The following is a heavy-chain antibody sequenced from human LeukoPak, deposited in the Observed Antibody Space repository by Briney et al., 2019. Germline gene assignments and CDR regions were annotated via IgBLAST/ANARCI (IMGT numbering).Heavy chain of an antibody. CDR3: ARAFTRYSGSTTHAFDI. V-gene: IGHV1-69*02. CDR1: GGIFTSYT. J-gene: IGHJ3*02. Sequence: SVKVSCTASGGIFTSYTIGWVRQAPGQGLEWMGRIIPILGIANYAQKIQGRVTITADKSTSTAYMELSSLRSEDTAVYYCARAFTRYSGSTTHAFDIWGQGTMVTVSS. D-gene: IGHD1-26*01. CDR2: IIPILGIA.